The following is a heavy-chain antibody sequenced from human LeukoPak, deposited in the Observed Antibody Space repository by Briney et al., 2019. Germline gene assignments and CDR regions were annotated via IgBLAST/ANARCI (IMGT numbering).Heavy chain of an antibody. CDR3: ARASKQWLQLT. D-gene: IGHD5-24*01. CDR1: GFTFSNYW. V-gene: IGHV3-7*05. Sequence: PGGSLRLSCAASGFTFSNYWMIWVRQAQGKGLEWVGNIKEDGSEKRYADSVRGRFTISRDNAQTSIYLQMNSLRAEDTAVYYCARASKQWLQLTWGQGTLVTVSS. J-gene: IGHJ5*02. CDR2: IKEDGSEK.